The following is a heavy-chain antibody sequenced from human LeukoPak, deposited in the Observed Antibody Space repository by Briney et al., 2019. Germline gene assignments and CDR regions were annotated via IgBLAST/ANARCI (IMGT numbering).Heavy chain of an antibody. CDR2: INWNGGST. D-gene: IGHD6-19*01. Sequence: GGSLRLSCAASGFTFDDYGMSWVRQAPGKGLEWVSGINWNGGSTGYADSVKGRFTISRDNAKNSLYLQMNSLRAEDTALYYCAKVSSGWYFEREAGAFDIWGQGTMVTVSS. CDR1: GFTFDDYG. CDR3: AKVSSGWYFEREAGAFDI. J-gene: IGHJ3*02. V-gene: IGHV3-20*04.